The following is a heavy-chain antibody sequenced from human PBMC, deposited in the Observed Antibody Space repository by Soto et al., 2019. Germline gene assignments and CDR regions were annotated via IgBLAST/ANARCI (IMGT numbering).Heavy chain of an antibody. V-gene: IGHV1-69*13. CDR1: GGTCSSYA. CDR2: ISPIFGTA. Sequence: ASVKVSCKASGGTCSSYAISWVRHAPGQGLEWMGGISPIFGTANYAQKFQGRVTITADESTSTAYIELSSLRSEDTAVYYCARDQYCSGGSCYSPSWYYDYGMDVWGQGTTVTVSS. CDR3: ARDQYCSGGSCYSPSWYYDYGMDV. D-gene: IGHD2-15*01. J-gene: IGHJ6*02.